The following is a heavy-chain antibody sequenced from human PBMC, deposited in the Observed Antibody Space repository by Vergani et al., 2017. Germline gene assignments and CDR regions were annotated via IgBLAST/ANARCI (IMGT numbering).Heavy chain of an antibody. CDR3: ARDIPINDFWSGYFPYYFDY. V-gene: IGHV3-11*01. CDR1: GFTFSDYY. J-gene: IGHJ4*02. D-gene: IGHD3-3*01. CDR2: ISSSGSTI. Sequence: QVQLVESGGGLVKPGGSLRLSCAASGFTFSDYYMSWIRQAPGKGLEWVSYISSSGSTIYYADSVQGRFTISRDNAKNSLYLQMNSLRAEDTAVYYCARDIPINDFWSGYFPYYFDYWGQGTLVTVSS.